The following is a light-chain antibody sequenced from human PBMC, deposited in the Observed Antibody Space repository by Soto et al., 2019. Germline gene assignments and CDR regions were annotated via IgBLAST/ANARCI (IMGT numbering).Light chain of an antibody. V-gene: IGLV2-14*03. Sequence: QSALTQPASVAWSPGQSITISCTGIRSDIGGYNYVSWYQHHPGKAPKLIIHDVKNGPSGVSNRFSGSKSGNTASLTISGRQGEDEADYYCSSYTSSTTLVFGGGTKLTVL. CDR2: DVK. CDR1: RSDIGGYNY. J-gene: IGLJ2*01. CDR3: SSYTSSTTLV.